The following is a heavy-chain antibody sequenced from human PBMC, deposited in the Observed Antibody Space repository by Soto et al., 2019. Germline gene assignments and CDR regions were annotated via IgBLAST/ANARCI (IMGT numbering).Heavy chain of an antibody. Sequence: EVQLVESGGGLVKPGGSLRLSCAASGFTFSSYSMNWVRQAPGKGLEWVSSISSSSSYIYYADSVKGRFTISRDNAKNSLYRQMNSLRAEDTAVYYCARDTSGIAAAGTRYGMDVWGQGTTVTVSS. CDR1: GFTFSSYS. V-gene: IGHV3-21*01. CDR3: ARDTSGIAAAGTRYGMDV. J-gene: IGHJ6*02. CDR2: ISSSSSYI. D-gene: IGHD6-13*01.